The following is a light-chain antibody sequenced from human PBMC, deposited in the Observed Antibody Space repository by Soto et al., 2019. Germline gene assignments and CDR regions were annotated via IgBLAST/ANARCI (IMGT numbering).Light chain of an antibody. V-gene: IGKV3-20*01. J-gene: IGKJ1*01. CDR1: QSFSSTF. CDR2: AAS. Sequence: EILLTQSPDSLSLSPGDRATLSCRASQSFSSTFFAWYQQKPGQAPRLLIYAASSRATGIPDRFSGSGSGTDFTLTISSLEPEDFAVYYCQQYASSLTFGQGTKVEIK. CDR3: QQYASSLT.